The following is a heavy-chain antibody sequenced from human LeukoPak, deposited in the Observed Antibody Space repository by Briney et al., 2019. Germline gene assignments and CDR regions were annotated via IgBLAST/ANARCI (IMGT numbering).Heavy chain of an antibody. V-gene: IGHV3-48*03. CDR2: ISSSGSTI. D-gene: IGHD3-10*02. J-gene: IGHJ6*04. Sequence: PGGSLRLSCAATGFTFSSYEMNWVRQAPGEGLGWVSYISSSGSTIYYADSVKGRSTISRDNAKNSLYLQMNSLRAEDTAVYYCAELGITMIGGVWGKGTTVTISS. CDR3: AELGITMIGGV. CDR1: GFTFSSYE.